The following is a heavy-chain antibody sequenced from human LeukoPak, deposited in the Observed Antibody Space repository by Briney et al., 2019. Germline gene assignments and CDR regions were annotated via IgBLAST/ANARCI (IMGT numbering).Heavy chain of an antibody. Sequence: GGSLRLSCAASGFTFSSYSMNWVRQAPGKGLEWVSSISSSSSYIYYADSVKGRFTTSRDNAKNSLYLQMNSLRAEDTAVYYRARDNSPVVQGTWDYWGQGTLVTVSS. D-gene: IGHD2-21*01. V-gene: IGHV3-21*01. J-gene: IGHJ4*02. CDR2: ISSSSSYI. CDR1: GFTFSSYS. CDR3: ARDNSPVVQGTWDY.